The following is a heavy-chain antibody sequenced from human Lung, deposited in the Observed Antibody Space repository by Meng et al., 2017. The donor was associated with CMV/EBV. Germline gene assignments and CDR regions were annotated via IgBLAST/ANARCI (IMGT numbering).Heavy chain of an antibody. CDR3: ARGGNFDP. CDR2: ISNNTGTP. CDR1: GYTFSTYT. V-gene: IGHV7-4-1*02. D-gene: IGHD2/OR15-2a*01. J-gene: IGHJ5*02. Sequence: QVHLVQTRSELKKPGASVKVSCKASGYTFSTYTINWVRQAQGRGLEWMGWISNNTGTPTYTQGFTGRFVFSLDTSVSTAYLQISSLKAEDTAVYYCARGGNFDPWGQGTLVTVSS.